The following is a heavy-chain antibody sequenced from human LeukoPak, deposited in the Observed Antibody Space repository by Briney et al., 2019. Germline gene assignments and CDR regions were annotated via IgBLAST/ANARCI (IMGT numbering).Heavy chain of an antibody. CDR3: ARYGDYPPEMGVFDP. Sequence: PSETLSLTCTVSGGSISSYYWSWIRQPPGKGLEWIGYIYYSGSTNYNPSLKSRVTISVDTSKNQFSLKLSSVTAADTAVYYCARYGDYPPEMGVFDPWGQGTLVTVPS. CDR1: GGSISSYY. J-gene: IGHJ5*02. D-gene: IGHD4-17*01. V-gene: IGHV4-59*12. CDR2: IYYSGST.